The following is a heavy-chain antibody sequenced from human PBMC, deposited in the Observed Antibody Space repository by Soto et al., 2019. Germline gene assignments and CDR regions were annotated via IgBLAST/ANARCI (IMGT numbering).Heavy chain of an antibody. D-gene: IGHD5-12*01. CDR1: GGSISRGGYY. V-gene: IGHV4-31*03. CDR3: AREVGQARIYYMDV. Sequence: SGTLSLTCTVSGGSISRGGYYWSWVRQHPGKGLEWIGYIYYSGSTYYNPSLKSRVTISVDTSKNQFSLKLSSVTAADTAVYYCAREVGQARIYYMDVWGKGTTVTVSS. J-gene: IGHJ6*03. CDR2: IYYSGST.